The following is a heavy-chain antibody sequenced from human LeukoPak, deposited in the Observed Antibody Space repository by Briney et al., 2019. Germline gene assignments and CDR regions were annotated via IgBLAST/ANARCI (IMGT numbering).Heavy chain of an antibody. CDR3: ARGYSSSWRIDY. D-gene: IGHD6-13*01. J-gene: IGHJ4*02. CDR1: GYTFTSYA. CDR2: IIPIFGTA. V-gene: IGHV1-69*13. Sequence: SVKVSCKASGYTFTSYAMNWVRQAPGQGLEWMGGIIPIFGTANYAQKFQGRVTITADESTSTAYMELSSLRSEDTAVYYCARGYSSSWRIDYWGQGTLVTVSS.